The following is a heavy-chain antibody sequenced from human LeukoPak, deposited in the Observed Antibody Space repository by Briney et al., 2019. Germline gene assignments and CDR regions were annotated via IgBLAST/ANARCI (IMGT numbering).Heavy chain of an antibody. J-gene: IGHJ4*02. D-gene: IGHD1-7*01. Sequence: SETLSLTCAVYGGSFSGYYWSWIRQPPGKGLEWIGEINHSGSTNYNPSLKSRVTISVDTSKNQFSLKLSSVTAADTAVYYCARGFDPRTIDYWGQGTLVTVSS. CDR3: ARGFDPRTIDY. V-gene: IGHV4-34*01. CDR2: INHSGST. CDR1: GGSFSGYY.